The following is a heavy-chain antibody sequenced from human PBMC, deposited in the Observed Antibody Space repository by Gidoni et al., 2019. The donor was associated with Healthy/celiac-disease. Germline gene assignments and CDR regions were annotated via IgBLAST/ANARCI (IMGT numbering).Heavy chain of an antibody. J-gene: IGHJ5*02. Sequence: VQLVASGGGLVQPGGSLRLSCAASGFNFRSYSMNWVRQAPGKGLEWVSYISSSSSTIYYADSVKGRFTISRDNAKNSLYLQMNSLRAEDTAVYYCARTGSGWYVSNWFDPWGQGTLVTVSS. CDR2: ISSSSSTI. CDR1: GFNFRSYS. V-gene: IGHV3-48*01. D-gene: IGHD6-19*01. CDR3: ARTGSGWYVSNWFDP.